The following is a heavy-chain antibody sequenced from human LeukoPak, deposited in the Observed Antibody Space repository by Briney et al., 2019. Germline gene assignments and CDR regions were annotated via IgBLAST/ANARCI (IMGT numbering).Heavy chain of an antibody. Sequence: GGSLRLSCAASGFTFSKVWMSWVRQAPGKGLEWVGRIKGRTDGGTIDYAAPVKSRFTISRDDSKDTLFLQMNSLKTEDTAVYYCTTDLSELDDSGYYAKYFHHWGQGTLVSVSS. D-gene: IGHD3-22*01. CDR2: IKGRTDGGTI. CDR3: TTDLSELDDSGYYAKYFHH. CDR1: GFTFSKVW. V-gene: IGHV3-15*01. J-gene: IGHJ1*01.